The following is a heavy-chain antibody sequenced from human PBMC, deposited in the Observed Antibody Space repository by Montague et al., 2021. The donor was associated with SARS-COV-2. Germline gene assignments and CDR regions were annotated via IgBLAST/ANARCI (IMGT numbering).Heavy chain of an antibody. Sequence: SETLSLTCTVSGGSISSSSYYWGWIRQPPGKGLEWIGNIFYSGSTYYNTSLKSRVTISADTSKNQFSLRLSSVTAADTAVYYCARLPYFYDSTHAFDIWGQGTMVTVSS. CDR2: IFYSGST. J-gene: IGHJ3*02. V-gene: IGHV4-39*01. D-gene: IGHD3-22*01. CDR1: GGSISSSSYY. CDR3: ARLPYFYDSTHAFDI.